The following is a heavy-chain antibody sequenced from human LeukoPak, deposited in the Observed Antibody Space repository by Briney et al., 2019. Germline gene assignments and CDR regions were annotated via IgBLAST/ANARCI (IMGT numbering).Heavy chain of an antibody. CDR3: ARDAPGAGGFDY. V-gene: IGHV3-23*01. CDR2: IGISDVDR. D-gene: IGHD1-14*01. CDR1: GFTIRSQA. Sequence: GGSLRLSCAASGFTIRSQAMSWVRQAPGKGLECVSTIGISDVDRHYADSVKGRFSISRDNSKNTLYLQMNSLRAEDTAVYYCARDAPGAGGFDYWGQGTLVTVSS. J-gene: IGHJ4*02.